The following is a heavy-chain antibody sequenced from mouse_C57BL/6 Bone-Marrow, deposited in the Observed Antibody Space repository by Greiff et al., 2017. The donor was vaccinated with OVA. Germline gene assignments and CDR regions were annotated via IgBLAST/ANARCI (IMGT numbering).Heavy chain of an antibody. J-gene: IGHJ4*01. V-gene: IGHV1-55*01. Sequence: VQLQQPGAEPVKPGASVKMSCKASGYTFTSYWITWVKQRPGQGLEWIGDIYPGSGSTNYNEKFKSKATLTVDTSSSTAYMQLSSLTSEDSAVYYCARRGTAQATGAMDYWGQGTSITVSS. D-gene: IGHD3-2*02. CDR1: GYTFTSYW. CDR2: IYPGSGST. CDR3: ARRGTAQATGAMDY.